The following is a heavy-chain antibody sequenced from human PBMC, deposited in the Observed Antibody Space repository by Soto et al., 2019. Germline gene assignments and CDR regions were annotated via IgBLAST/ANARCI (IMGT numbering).Heavy chain of an antibody. J-gene: IGHJ4*02. CDR1: GGSISSSSYY. Sequence: SETLSLTCTVSGGSISSSSYYWGWIRQPPGKGLEWIGSIYYSGSTYYNPSLKSRVTISVDTPKNQFSLKLTSVTAADTAVYYCARPDYGGNFDYWGQGTLVTVSS. CDR2: IYYSGST. V-gene: IGHV4-39*01. D-gene: IGHD4-17*01. CDR3: ARPDYGGNFDY.